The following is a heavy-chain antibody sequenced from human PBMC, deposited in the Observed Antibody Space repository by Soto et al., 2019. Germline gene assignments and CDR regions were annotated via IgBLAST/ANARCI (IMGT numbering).Heavy chain of an antibody. D-gene: IGHD3-3*01. V-gene: IGHV3-23*01. CDR1: GFTFSSYA. J-gene: IGHJ3*02. CDR3: AKDPPQTTIFGVVIHNDAFDI. Sequence: GGSLRLSCGASGFTFSSYAVSWVRQAPGKGLEWVSAISGSGGSTYYADSVKGRFTISRDNSKNTLYLQMNGLRAEDTAVYYCAKDPPQTTIFGVVIHNDAFDIWGQGTMVTVSS. CDR2: ISGSGGST.